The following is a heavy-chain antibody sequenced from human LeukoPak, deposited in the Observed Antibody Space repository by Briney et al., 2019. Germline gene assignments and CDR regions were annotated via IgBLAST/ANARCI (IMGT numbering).Heavy chain of an antibody. V-gene: IGHV4-34*01. J-gene: IGHJ4*02. D-gene: IGHD6-13*01. CDR2: INHSGST. CDR1: GGSFSGYY. Sequence: SETLSLTCAVYGGSFSGYYWSWIRQPPGKGLEWIGEINHSGSTNYNPSLKSRVTISVDTSKNQFSLKLSSVTAADTAVYYCARGRSSSWYDRRPFDYWGQGSLVTVSS. CDR3: ARGRSSSWYDRRPFDY.